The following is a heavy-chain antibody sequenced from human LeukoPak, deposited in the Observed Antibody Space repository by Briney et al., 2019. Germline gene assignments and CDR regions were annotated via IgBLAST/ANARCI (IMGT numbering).Heavy chain of an antibody. Sequence: SETLSLTCAVYGGSFSGYYWSWIRQPPGKGLEWIGEINHSGSTNYNPSLKSRVTISVDTSKNQFSLKLSSVTAADTAVYYCARGPSPAWLQLRYFDYWGQGTLVTASS. CDR2: INHSGST. D-gene: IGHD5-12*01. V-gene: IGHV4-34*01. CDR1: GGSFSGYY. CDR3: ARGPSPAWLQLRYFDY. J-gene: IGHJ4*02.